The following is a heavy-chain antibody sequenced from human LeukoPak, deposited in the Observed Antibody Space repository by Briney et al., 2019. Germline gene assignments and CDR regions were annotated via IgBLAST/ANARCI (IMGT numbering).Heavy chain of an antibody. CDR1: GDSVSSNSAA. CDR3: ARGGYYDSSAYGQFDY. CDR2: TYYRSKWYN. V-gene: IGHV6-1*01. J-gene: IGHJ4*02. D-gene: IGHD3-22*01. Sequence: SQTLSLTCAISGDSVSSNSAAWNWIRQSPSRGLEWLGRTYYRSKWYNDYAVSVKSRITINPDTSKNQFSLQLNSVTPEDTAVYYCARGGYYDSSAYGQFDYWGQGTLVTVSS.